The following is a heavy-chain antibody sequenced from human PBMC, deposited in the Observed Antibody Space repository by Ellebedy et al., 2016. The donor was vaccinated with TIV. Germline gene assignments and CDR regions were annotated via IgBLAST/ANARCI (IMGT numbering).Heavy chain of an antibody. J-gene: IGHJ4*02. D-gene: IGHD6-19*01. Sequence: GESLKISXAASGFTFDDYMMYWVRQAPGKGLEWVSLIVWDGSYTNYADSVKGRFTISRDNSKNSLYLQMKSLRTEDTALYYCAKDIGAGTYFDYWGQGTLVTVSS. CDR3: AKDIGAGTYFDY. V-gene: IGHV3-43*01. CDR2: IVWDGSYT. CDR1: GFTFDDYM.